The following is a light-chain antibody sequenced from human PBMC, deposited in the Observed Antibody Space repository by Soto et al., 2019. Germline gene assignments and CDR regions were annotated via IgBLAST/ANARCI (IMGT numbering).Light chain of an antibody. CDR3: QKYGSSGT. CDR1: QSVSNNY. CDR2: GAS. J-gene: IGKJ1*01. V-gene: IGKV3-20*01. Sequence: EIGLTQSPGTLSLSPGERATLSFRASQSVSNNYLAWYQQKPGQAPKLLIYGASNRSTGIPDRFSGSGSGQDFSLRISSLATEDFAVYYCQKYGSSGTFAQGTKVDIK.